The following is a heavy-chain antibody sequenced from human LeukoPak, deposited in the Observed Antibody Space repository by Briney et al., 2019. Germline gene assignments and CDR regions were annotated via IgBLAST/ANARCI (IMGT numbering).Heavy chain of an antibody. V-gene: IGHV3-23*01. Sequence: GGSLRLSCVASGFTFSSFAINWVCQAPGKGLEWVSGISGSGYTTYYADSVRGRFSISRDNSRNTLSLQMSSLRAEDTAVYYCAKARSLTCGGDCYQIDYWGQGTLVTVSS. J-gene: IGHJ4*02. CDR2: ISGSGYTT. CDR3: AKARSLTCGGDCYQIDY. D-gene: IGHD2-21*02. CDR1: GFTFSSFA.